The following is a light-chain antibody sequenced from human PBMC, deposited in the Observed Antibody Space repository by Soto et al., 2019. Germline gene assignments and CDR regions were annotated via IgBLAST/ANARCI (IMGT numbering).Light chain of an antibody. Sequence: VLTQPPSVSGAPGQRVTISCTGSSSNIGSNTVNWYQQLPGTAPKLLIYSNNQRPSGVPDRFSGSKSGTSASLAISGLQSEDEADYHCASWDDSLNGYVFGTGTKVTVL. CDR3: ASWDDSLNGYV. CDR1: SSNIGSNT. V-gene: IGLV1-44*01. J-gene: IGLJ1*01. CDR2: SNN.